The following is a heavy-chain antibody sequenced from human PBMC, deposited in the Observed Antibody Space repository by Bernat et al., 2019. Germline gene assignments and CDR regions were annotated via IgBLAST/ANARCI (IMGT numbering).Heavy chain of an antibody. CDR1: GFTFSSYG. Sequence: QVQLVESGGGVVQPGRSLRLSCAASGFTFSSYGMHWVRQAPGKGLEGVAVISYDGSNKYYATSVKGRFTISRDNSQNTLYLQMNSLRAEDTAVYYCATDASGWENYMDLNFDYWGQGTLVTVSS. V-gene: IGHV3-30*03. J-gene: IGHJ4*02. D-gene: IGHD6-19*01. CDR2: ISYDGSNK. CDR3: ATDASGWENYMDLNFDY.